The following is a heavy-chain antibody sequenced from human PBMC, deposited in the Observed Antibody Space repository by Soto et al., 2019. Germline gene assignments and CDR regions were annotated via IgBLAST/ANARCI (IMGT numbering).Heavy chain of an antibody. CDR1: GFTFSTYA. CDR2: ISYDGSEK. CDR3: AKDLGTQLWLLDY. D-gene: IGHD5-18*01. Sequence: PWGSLRLSCAGSGFTFSTYAMHWVRQAPGKGLEWVALISYDGSEKYYVDSVKGRFTISRDNAKNSLYLQMNSLRVEDTAIYYCAKDLGTQLWLLDYWGQGTLVTVSS. V-gene: IGHV3-30-3*01. J-gene: IGHJ4*02.